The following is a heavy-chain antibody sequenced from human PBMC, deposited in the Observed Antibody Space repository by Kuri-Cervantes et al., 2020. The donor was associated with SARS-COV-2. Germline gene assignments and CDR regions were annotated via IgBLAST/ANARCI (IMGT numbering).Heavy chain of an antibody. CDR2: ISYDGSNK. Sequence: GKSLKISCAASGFTFSSYAMHWVRQAPGKGLEWVAVISYDGSNKYYADSVKGRFTISRDNSKNTLYLQMNSLRAEDTAVYYCARSIVVVPAPFDYWGQGTLVTVSS. V-gene: IGHV3-30-3*01. CDR1: GFTFSSYA. J-gene: IGHJ4*02. D-gene: IGHD2-2*01. CDR3: ARSIVVVPAPFDY.